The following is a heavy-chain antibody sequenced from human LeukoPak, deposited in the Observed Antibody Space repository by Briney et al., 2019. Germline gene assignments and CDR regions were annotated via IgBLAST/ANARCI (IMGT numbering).Heavy chain of an antibody. J-gene: IGHJ4*02. CDR3: VRDRVSSWFADY. CDR2: INPDNGGT. D-gene: IGHD6-13*01. CDR1: RYIFTSYY. Sequence: ASLKVSCKAPRYIFTSYYIHWVRQAPGQGLEWMGWINPDNGGTKYAQKFQSRVTMTSDTSITTAYMELSRLISDETAMYCCVRDRVSSWFADYWGQGTLHSVYS. V-gene: IGHV1-2*02.